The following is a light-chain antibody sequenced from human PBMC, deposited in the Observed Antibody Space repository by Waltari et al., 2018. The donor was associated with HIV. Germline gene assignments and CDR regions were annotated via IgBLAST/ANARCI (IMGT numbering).Light chain of an antibody. CDR1: ELANQY. CDR3: QSAATSGTSVV. Sequence: SSDLTQAPSVSVSPGQTASISCSGHELANQYVHWYQEKAGQAPVLVIFRDSERPLGTPGGIPVSRSGILATLTISGVLAEDEADYYCQSAATSGTSVVFGGGTKLTVL. V-gene: IGLV3-25*03. CDR2: RDS. J-gene: IGLJ2*01.